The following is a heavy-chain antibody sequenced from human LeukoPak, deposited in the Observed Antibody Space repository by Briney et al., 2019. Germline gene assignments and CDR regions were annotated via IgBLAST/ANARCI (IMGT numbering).Heavy chain of an antibody. CDR2: ISSSGSSI. J-gene: IGHJ4*02. D-gene: IGHD2-15*01. CDR3: ARQISRYCSGGSCYSGWEFYFDY. V-gene: IGHV3-48*03. Sequence: GGSLRLSCAASGFTFSSYEMNWVRQAPGKGLEWVSYISSSGSSIHYADSVKGRFTISRDNAKNSLYLQMNSLRAEDTAVYHCARQISRYCSGGSCYSGWEFYFDYWGRGTPVTVSS. CDR1: GFTFSSYE.